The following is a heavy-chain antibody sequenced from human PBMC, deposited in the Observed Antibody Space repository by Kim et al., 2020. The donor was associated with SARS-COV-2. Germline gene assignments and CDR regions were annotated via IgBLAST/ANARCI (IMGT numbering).Heavy chain of an antibody. J-gene: IGHJ5*02. D-gene: IGHD4-17*01. CDR3: ARGIDYGGNLGWFDP. CDR2: ISAYNGNT. CDR1: GYTFTSYG. V-gene: IGHV1-18*01. Sequence: ASVKVSCKASGYTFTSYGISWVRQAPGQGLEWMGWISAYNGNTNYAQKLQGRVTMTTDTSTSTAYMELRSLRSDDTAVYYCARGIDYGGNLGWFDPWGQGTLVTVSS.